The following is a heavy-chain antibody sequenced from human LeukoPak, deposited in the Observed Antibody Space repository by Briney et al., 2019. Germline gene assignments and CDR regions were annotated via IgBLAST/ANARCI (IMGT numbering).Heavy chain of an antibody. CDR2: INPGDSDT. CDR3: ARQVVAAAGPISDY. V-gene: IGHV5-51*01. D-gene: IGHD6-13*01. J-gene: IGHJ4*02. CDR1: GYNFATYW. Sequence: GESLKISCKGSGYNFATYWIAWVRQMPGKGLEWMAIINPGDSDTRYSPSFQGQVTISADKSISTAYLHWSSLKASDTAMYYCARQVVAAAGPISDYWGQGTLVTVSS.